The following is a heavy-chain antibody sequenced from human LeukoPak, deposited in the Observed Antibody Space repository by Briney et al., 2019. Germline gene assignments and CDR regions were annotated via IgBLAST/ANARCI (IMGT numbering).Heavy chain of an antibody. CDR2: IYTSGST. CDR1: GGSISSYY. V-gene: IGHV4-4*07. D-gene: IGHD1-26*01. Sequence: PSETLSLTCTVSGGSISSYYWSWIRQPAGKGLEWIGRIYTSGSTNYNPSLKSRVTMSVDTSKNQFSLKLSSVTAADTAVYYRSVGATPYFDYWGQGTLVTVSS. CDR3: SVGATPYFDY. J-gene: IGHJ4*02.